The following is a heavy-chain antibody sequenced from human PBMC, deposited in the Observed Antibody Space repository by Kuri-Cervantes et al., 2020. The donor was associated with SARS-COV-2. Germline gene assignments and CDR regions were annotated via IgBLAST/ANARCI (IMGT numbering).Heavy chain of an antibody. V-gene: IGHV3-43*01. Sequence: GESLKISCAASGFQFDDYTMHWVRQPPGKGLEWVSLISWDGATTYYADSVKGRFTISRDNSRNSLYLQMNVLRSEDTAIYYCVKGQTGTTLSLDNWGQGTLVTVSS. CDR2: ISWDGATT. CDR1: GFQFDDYT. CDR3: VKGQTGTTLSLDN. J-gene: IGHJ4*02. D-gene: IGHD1-1*01.